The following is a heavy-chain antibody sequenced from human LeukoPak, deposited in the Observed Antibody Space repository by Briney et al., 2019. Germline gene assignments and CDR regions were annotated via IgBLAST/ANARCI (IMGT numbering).Heavy chain of an antibody. J-gene: IGHJ4*02. Sequence: GGSLRLSCAASGFTFSSYAMSWVRQAPGKGLEWVSAISGSGGSTYYADSVKGRFTISRDNSKNTLYLQMNSLRAEDTAVYYCAKDPYRPTNPEWELPPPVGALDYWGQGTLVTVSS. D-gene: IGHD1-26*01. CDR2: ISGSGGST. V-gene: IGHV3-23*01. CDR1: GFTFSSYA. CDR3: AKDPYRPTNPEWELPPPVGALDY.